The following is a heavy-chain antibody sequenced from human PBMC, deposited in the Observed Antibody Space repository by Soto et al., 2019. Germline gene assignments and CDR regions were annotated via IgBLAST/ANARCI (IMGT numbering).Heavy chain of an antibody. CDR1: GYTFTGYY. V-gene: IGHV1-2*04. J-gene: IGHJ6*02. CDR2: INPNSGGT. Sequence: ASVKVSCKASGYTFTGYYMHWVRQAPGQGLAWMGWINPNSGGTNYAQKFQGWVTMTRDTSISTAYMELSRLRSDDTAVYYCARGRVLRFLEWSYYYYCYGMGVWGQGTTVTVSS. CDR3: ARGRVLRFLEWSYYYYCYGMGV. D-gene: IGHD3-3*01.